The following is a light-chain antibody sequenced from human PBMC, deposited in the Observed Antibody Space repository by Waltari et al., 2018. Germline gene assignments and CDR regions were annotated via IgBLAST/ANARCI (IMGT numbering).Light chain of an antibody. J-gene: IGLJ2*01. CDR1: SSDVGGYNY. CDR2: DVS. Sequence: SALTQPASVSGSLGQSITFSCTGTSSDVGGYNYVAWYQQHPGKAPKRMIHDVSNRPAGVSIRFAGSKSGNTASLTISGLQADDEADYYCISYSSATPGNVVFGGGTKLPVL. CDR3: ISYSSATPGNVV. V-gene: IGLV2-14*01.